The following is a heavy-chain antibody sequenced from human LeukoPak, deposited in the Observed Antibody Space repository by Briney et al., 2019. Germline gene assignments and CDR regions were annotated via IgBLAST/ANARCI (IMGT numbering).Heavy chain of an antibody. CDR3: AKDNRDGYNYFDY. CDR1: GFTFSSYS. D-gene: IGHD5-24*01. Sequence: GGSLRLSCAASGFTFSSYSMNWVRQAPGKGLEWVSVISGSGGSTYYADSVKGRFTISRDNSKNTLYLQMNSLRAEDTAVYYCAKDNRDGYNYFDYWGQGTLVTVSS. V-gene: IGHV3-23*01. J-gene: IGHJ4*02. CDR2: ISGSGGST.